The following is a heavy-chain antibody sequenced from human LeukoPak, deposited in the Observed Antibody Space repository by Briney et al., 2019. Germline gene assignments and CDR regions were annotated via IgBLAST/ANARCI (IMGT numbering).Heavy chain of an antibody. J-gene: IGHJ4*02. V-gene: IGHV3-74*01. Sequence: GGSVRLSCAASGFTFSSYWMHWVRQAPGKGLVWVSRINTDGSSTSYADSVKGRFTISRDNAKNTLYLQMNSLRVEDTAVYYCARDHRWLPGGYWGQGTLVPVSS. D-gene: IGHD5-18*01. CDR3: ARDHRWLPGGY. CDR1: GFTFSSYW. CDR2: INTDGSST.